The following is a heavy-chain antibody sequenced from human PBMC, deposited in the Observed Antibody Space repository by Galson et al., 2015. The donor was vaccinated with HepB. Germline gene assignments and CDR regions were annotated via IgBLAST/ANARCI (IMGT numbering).Heavy chain of an antibody. J-gene: IGHJ5*01. V-gene: IGHV3-21*01. Sequence: SLRLSCAASGFTFSSYSTNWVRQAPGKGLEWVSTISNSSSYIYYADSVKGRFTISRDNAKNSLYLQMNSLRAEDTAVYYCARDAGGLYWFDSWGQGTLVTVSS. D-gene: IGHD3-16*01. CDR3: ARDAGGLYWFDS. CDR1: GFTFSSYS. CDR2: ISNSSSYI.